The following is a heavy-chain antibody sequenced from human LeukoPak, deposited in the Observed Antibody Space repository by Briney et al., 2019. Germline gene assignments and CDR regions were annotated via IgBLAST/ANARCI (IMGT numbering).Heavy chain of an antibody. CDR3: ARDLVFSDYGDYYDAFDI. D-gene: IGHD4-17*01. J-gene: IGHJ3*02. V-gene: IGHV1-18*01. CDR1: GYTFSIYG. Sequence: ASVKVSCKASGYTFSIYGISWVRQAPGQGLEWMGWISAYNGKTNYAQKLQGRVTMTTDTSTSTAFMELRSLRSDDTAVYYCARDLVFSDYGDYYDAFDIWGQGTMVTVSS. CDR2: ISAYNGKT.